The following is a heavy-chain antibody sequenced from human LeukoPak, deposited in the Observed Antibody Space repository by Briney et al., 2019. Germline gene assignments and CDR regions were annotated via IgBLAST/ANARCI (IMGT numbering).Heavy chain of an antibody. J-gene: IGHJ4*02. Sequence: SETLSLTCAVYGGSFSGYYWSWIRQPPGKGLEWIGEINHSGSTNYNPSLKSRVTISVDTSKNQFSLKLSPVTAADTAVYYCARVLDYYDSSGYLTAYYFDYWGQGALVTVSS. D-gene: IGHD3-22*01. CDR2: INHSGST. CDR1: GGSFSGYY. V-gene: IGHV4-34*01. CDR3: ARVLDYYDSSGYLTAYYFDY.